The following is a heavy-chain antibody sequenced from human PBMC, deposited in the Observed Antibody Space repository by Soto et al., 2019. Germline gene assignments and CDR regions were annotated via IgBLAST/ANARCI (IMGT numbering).Heavy chain of an antibody. CDR2: ISASGEKP. V-gene: IGHV3-23*01. D-gene: IGHD6-19*01. CDR3: AKLDWLEFGGDY. Sequence: EVHLLESGGGVVQPGKSLKISCATSGFAFSDYPMTWVRQPPGQGLEWVSGISASGEKPYYADSVKGRFTISRDNSKNTLSLQMNSRRVEDTGIYYCAKLDWLEFGGDYWGQGTLVTVSS. CDR1: GFAFSDYP. J-gene: IGHJ4*02.